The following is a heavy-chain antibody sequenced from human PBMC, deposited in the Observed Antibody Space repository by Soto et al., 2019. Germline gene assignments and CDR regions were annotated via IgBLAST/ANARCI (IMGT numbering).Heavy chain of an antibody. J-gene: IGHJ6*02. V-gene: IGHV3-48*03. CDR3: ARDSPGISDGMDV. D-gene: IGHD6-13*01. Sequence: GGSLRLSCAASGFTFSSYEMNCVREAPGKGLEGVSYIGSGGSTIYYADSVKGRFTISRDNAKNSLYLQMNSLRAEDTAVYYCARDSPGISDGMDVWGQGTTVTVSS. CDR2: IGSGGSTI. CDR1: GFTFSSYE.